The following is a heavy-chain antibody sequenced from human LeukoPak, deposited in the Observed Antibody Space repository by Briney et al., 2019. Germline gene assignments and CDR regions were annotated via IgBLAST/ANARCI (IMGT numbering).Heavy chain of an antibody. CDR2: IYTSGST. D-gene: IGHD3-10*01. Sequence: SETLSLTCTVSGGSISSYYWSWIRQPAGKGLEWIGRIYTSGSTNYNPSLKSRVTMSVDTSKNQFSLKLSSVTAADTAVYYCARDTEYYYGSGSYLIYFDYWGQGTLVTVSS. J-gene: IGHJ4*02. CDR3: ARDTEYYYGSGSYLIYFDY. CDR1: GGSISSYY. V-gene: IGHV4-4*07.